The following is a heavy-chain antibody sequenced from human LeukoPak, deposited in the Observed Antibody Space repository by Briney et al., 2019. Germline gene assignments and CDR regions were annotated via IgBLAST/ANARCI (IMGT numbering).Heavy chain of an antibody. J-gene: IGHJ3*02. CDR2: IIPIFGTA. V-gene: IGHV1-69*13. Sequence: SVKVSCKASGGTFSSYAIIWVRQAPGQGLEWMGGIIPIFGTANYAQKFRGRVTITADESTSTAYMELSSLRSEDTAVYYCARVRYYYNSFEAFDIWGQGTMVTVSS. CDR1: GGTFSSYA. CDR3: ARVRYYYNSFEAFDI. D-gene: IGHD3-10*01.